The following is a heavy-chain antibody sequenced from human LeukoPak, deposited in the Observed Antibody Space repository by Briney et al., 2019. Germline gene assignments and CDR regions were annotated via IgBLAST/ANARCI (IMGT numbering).Heavy chain of an antibody. Sequence: SETLSLTSTVSGGSISSLYWSWIRQPPGKGLEWNGYIYYSVSTNYNPSLKSRVTISVDTSKTQFSLKLSSVTAADTAVYYCAAIAAARKYFQHWGQGTLVTVSS. CDR3: AAIAAARKYFQH. D-gene: IGHD6-13*01. CDR1: GGSISSLY. J-gene: IGHJ1*01. V-gene: IGHV4-59*11. CDR2: IYYSVST.